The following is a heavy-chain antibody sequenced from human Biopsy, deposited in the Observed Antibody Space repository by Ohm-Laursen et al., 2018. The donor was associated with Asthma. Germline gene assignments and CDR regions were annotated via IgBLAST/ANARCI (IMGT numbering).Heavy chain of an antibody. CDR2: IYYTGNS. V-gene: IGHV4-39*01. CDR3: ARHWSGNGWEDVHNWFDP. J-gene: IGHJ5*02. Sequence: SETLSLTCTVSGASITTPNYWAWIRQPPGRGLEWLGSIYYTGNSFYSSSLRSRLTMSVDTSRSQFSLRLLSVTAADRGVYYCARHWSGNGWEDVHNWFDPWGPGIGVTVSS. D-gene: IGHD1-26*01. CDR1: GASITTPNY.